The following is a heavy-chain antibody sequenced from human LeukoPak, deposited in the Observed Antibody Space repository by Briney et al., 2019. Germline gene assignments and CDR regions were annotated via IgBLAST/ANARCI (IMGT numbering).Heavy chain of an antibody. CDR3: ARRSGSGDSRRPFAY. J-gene: IGHJ4*02. D-gene: IGHD4-17*01. CDR2: IDYSGST. Sequence: SETLSLTCTVSGGSISSWSYFWGWIRQPPGKGLEWISTIDYSGSTYHNPSLKSRVSISVDTSNNQFSLKVSSVTAADTAMYYCARRSGSGDSRRPFAYWGQGTLVTVSS. CDR1: GGSISSWSYF. V-gene: IGHV4-39*01.